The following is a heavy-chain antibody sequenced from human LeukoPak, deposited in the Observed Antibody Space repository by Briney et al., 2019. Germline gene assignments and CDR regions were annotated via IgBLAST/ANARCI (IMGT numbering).Heavy chain of an antibody. Sequence: SETLSLTCTVSGYSISSGYYWGWIRQPPGKGLEWIGSIYHSGSTYYNPSLKSRVTTSVDTSKNQFSLKLSSVTAADTAVYYCARDSSGWYPNWFDPWGQGTLVTVSS. CDR3: ARDSSGWYPNWFDP. V-gene: IGHV4-38-2*02. CDR2: IYHSGST. D-gene: IGHD6-19*01. J-gene: IGHJ5*02. CDR1: GYSISSGYY.